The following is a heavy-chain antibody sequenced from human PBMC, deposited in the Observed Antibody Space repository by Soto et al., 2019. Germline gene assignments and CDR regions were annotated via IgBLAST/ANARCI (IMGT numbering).Heavy chain of an antibody. D-gene: IGHD3-16*01. V-gene: IGHV3-30-3*01. Sequence: QVQLVESVGGVVQPGRSLRLSCAASGFTFSSYAMHWVRQAPGKGLEWVAVISYDGSNKYYADSVKGRFTISRDNSKNTLYLQMNSLRAEDTAVYYCARDRLTLRRGMDVWGQGTTVTVSS. CDR2: ISYDGSNK. J-gene: IGHJ6*02. CDR3: ARDRLTLRRGMDV. CDR1: GFTFSSYA.